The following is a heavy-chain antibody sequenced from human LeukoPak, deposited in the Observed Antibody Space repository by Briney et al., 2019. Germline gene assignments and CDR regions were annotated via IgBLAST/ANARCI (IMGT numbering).Heavy chain of an antibody. CDR1: VYTFTRYY. CDR3: ARVKPNYYDSSAYGTFDI. CDR2: NNPSGGRT. D-gene: IGHD3-22*01. Sequence: ASVTVSRKASVYTFTRYYMHWVRQAPGQGLEWMGINNPSGGRTSYAQKLQGRVTMTRDTSTRTVYMELSSLRSEDTAVYYCARVKPNYYDSSAYGTFDIWGQGTMVTVSS. J-gene: IGHJ3*02. V-gene: IGHV1-46*04.